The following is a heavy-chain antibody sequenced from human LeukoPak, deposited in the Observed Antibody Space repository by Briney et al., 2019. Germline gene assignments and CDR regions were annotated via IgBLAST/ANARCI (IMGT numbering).Heavy chain of an antibody. D-gene: IGHD2-2*01. J-gene: IGHJ4*02. CDR2: ISGSGGST. CDR1: GFTFSSYA. V-gene: IGHV3-23*01. CDR3: AKFGRYCSSTSCYGDVDY. Sequence: GGSLRLSCAASGFTFSSYAMSWVRQAPGKGLEWVSVISGSGGSTYYADSVKGRFTISRDNSRNTVYLQMNSLRAEDTAVYYCAKFGRYCSSTSCYGDVDYWGQGTLVTVSS.